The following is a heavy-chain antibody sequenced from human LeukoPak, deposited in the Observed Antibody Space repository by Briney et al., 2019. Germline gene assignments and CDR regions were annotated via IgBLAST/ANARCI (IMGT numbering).Heavy chain of an antibody. CDR2: INHNGNVN. V-gene: IGHV3-7*03. CDR1: GFTFSSYA. J-gene: IGHJ6*02. Sequence: GGSLRLSCTASGFTFSSYAMSWARQAPGKGLEWVASINHNGNVNYYVDSVKGRFTISRDNAKNSLYLQMSNLRAEDTAVYFCARGGGLDVWGQGATVTVSS. D-gene: IGHD3-16*01. CDR3: ARGGGLDV.